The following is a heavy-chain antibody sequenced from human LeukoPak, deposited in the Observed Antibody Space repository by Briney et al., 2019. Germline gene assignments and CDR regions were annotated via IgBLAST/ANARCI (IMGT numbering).Heavy chain of an antibody. D-gene: IGHD1-14*01. CDR3: ARAPRTPLVYGGLGRGAFDN. CDR2: VTHGGST. J-gene: IGHJ4*02. CDR1: GAXFSGHY. V-gene: IGHV4-34*01. Sequence: PSETLSLTCDVSGAXFSGHYCNWIRLPPGKGLEWIGEVTHGGSTNFNTSLERRATISLATSRTQFSLKLRSMTAADTAVYDCARAPRTPLVYGGLGRGAFDNWGQGTLVTVSS.